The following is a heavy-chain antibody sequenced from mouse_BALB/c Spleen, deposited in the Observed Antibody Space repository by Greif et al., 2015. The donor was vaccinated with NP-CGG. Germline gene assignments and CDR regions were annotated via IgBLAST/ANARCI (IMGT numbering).Heavy chain of an antibody. CDR1: GFSLTSYG. CDR3: ARDSPYDYDKVMDY. D-gene: IGHD2-4*01. CDR2: IWAGGST. V-gene: IGHV2-9*02. J-gene: IGHJ4*01. Sequence: VQGVESGPGLVAPSQSLSITCTVSGFSLTSYGVHWVRQPPGKGLEWLGVIWAGGSTNYNSALMSRLSISKDNSKSQVFLKMNSLQTDDTAMYYCARDSPYDYDKVMDYWGQGTSVTVSS.